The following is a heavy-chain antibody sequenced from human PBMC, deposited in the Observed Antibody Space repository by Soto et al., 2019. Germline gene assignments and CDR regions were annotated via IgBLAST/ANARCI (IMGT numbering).Heavy chain of an antibody. Sequence: PGGPQRQSYTVSEGSISHSAMSCFRQAPGRGLEWISSIRDSGTNTFYADSVRGRFVISRDKSKNTVYLQMNNLRVEDTALYYCAKDGIRKDDYWGQGTLVTVS. V-gene: IGHV3-23*01. CDR1: EGSISHSA. CDR2: IRDSGTNT. CDR3: AKDGIRKDDY. J-gene: IGHJ4*02.